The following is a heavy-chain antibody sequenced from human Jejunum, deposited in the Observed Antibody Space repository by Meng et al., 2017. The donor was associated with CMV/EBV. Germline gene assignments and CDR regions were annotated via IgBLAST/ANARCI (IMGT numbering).Heavy chain of an antibody. CDR2: ISPSGSYK. Sequence: GFTFSTYGINWVRQSPGAGLEWVSSISPSGSYKYYADSVKGRFTLSRDNAKNSVHLDMNSLRAEDTAVYYCARLEPLAAGGFFDYWGQGTPVTVSS. J-gene: IGHJ4*02. CDR3: ARLEPLAAGGFFDY. CDR1: GFTFSTYG. V-gene: IGHV3-21*06. D-gene: IGHD6-13*01.